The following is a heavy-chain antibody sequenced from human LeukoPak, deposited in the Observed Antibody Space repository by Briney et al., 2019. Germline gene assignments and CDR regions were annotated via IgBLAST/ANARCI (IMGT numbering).Heavy chain of an antibody. J-gene: IGHJ4*02. Sequence: SETLFLTCTVSGGSISSGDYYWSWIRQPPGKGLEWIGYIYYSGSTYYNPSLRSRVTISVDTSKNQFSLKLSSVTAADTAVYYCARGVESDILTGYDPYFDYWGQGTLVTVSS. CDR3: ARGVESDILTGYDPYFDY. CDR2: IYYSGST. D-gene: IGHD3-9*01. V-gene: IGHV4-30-4*01. CDR1: GGSISSGDYY.